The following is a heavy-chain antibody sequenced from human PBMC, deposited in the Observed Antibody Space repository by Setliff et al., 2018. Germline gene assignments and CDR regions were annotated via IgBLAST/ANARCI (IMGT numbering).Heavy chain of an antibody. D-gene: IGHD3-10*01. J-gene: IGHJ3*02. CDR2: IFHTGAA. Sequence: SETLSLTCTVSGYSISSGHYWGWIRQSPGKGLDWIGSIFHTGAAYYNPSLESRFTISVDTSKNQFSLKLTSVTAADTAVYFCARVPHIWFGELVTFDDAFDIWGQGTMVTVSS. CDR3: ARVPHIWFGELVTFDDAFDI. V-gene: IGHV4-38-2*02. CDR1: GYSISSGHY.